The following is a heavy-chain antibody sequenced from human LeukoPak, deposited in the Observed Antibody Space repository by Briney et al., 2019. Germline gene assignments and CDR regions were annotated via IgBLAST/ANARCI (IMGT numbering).Heavy chain of an antibody. J-gene: IGHJ2*01. CDR2: IYYSGTT. CDR1: GGSISSRNYY. Sequence: SETLSLTCTVSGGSISSRNYYWGWIRQPPGKGLEWIGSIYYSGTTYYNPSLKSRVTISLDMSKNQFSLKVSSVTAADTAVYYCARSPRGTIFGVVIIDWYFDLWGRGTLVTVSS. V-gene: IGHV4-39*01. D-gene: IGHD3-3*01. CDR3: ARSPRGTIFGVVIIDWYFDL.